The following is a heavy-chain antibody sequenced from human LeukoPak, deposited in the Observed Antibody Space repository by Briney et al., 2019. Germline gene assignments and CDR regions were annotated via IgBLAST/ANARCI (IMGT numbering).Heavy chain of an antibody. Sequence: GASVKVSCKASGYTFTSYDINWVRQATGQGLEWMGWMNPNSGNTGYAQKFQGTVTMTRNTSISTAYMELSSLRSEGTAVYYCARLDILTGYSSDYWGQGTLVTVSS. CDR2: MNPNSGNT. CDR1: GYTFTSYD. V-gene: IGHV1-8*01. D-gene: IGHD3-9*01. CDR3: ARLDILTGYSSDY. J-gene: IGHJ4*02.